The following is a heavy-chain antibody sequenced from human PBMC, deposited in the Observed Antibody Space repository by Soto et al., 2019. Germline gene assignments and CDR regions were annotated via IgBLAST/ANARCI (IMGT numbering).Heavy chain of an antibody. CDR2: IYYSGST. J-gene: IGHJ6*02. Sequence: PGKGLEWIGYIYYSGSTYYNPSLKSRVTISVDTSKNQFSLKLSSVTAADTAVYYCARDWLRGYYYGSGSPGAYYGMDVWGQGTTVTVFS. V-gene: IGHV4-30-4*01. D-gene: IGHD3-10*01. CDR3: ARDWLRGYYYGSGSPGAYYGMDV.